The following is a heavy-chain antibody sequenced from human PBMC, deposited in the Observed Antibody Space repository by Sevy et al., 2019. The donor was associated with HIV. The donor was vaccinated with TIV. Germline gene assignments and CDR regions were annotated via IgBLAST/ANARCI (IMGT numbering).Heavy chain of an antibody. CDR1: GFTFGDYA. CDR3: TRSGIAAGERGFDY. J-gene: IGHJ4*02. Sequence: GGSLRLSCTASGFTFGDYAMSWVRQAPGKGLEWVGFIRSKAYGGTTEYAASVKGRFTISRDDSKSIAYLQMNSLKTEATAVYYCTRSGIAAGERGFDYWGQGTLVTVSS. D-gene: IGHD6-25*01. CDR2: IRSKAYGGTT. V-gene: IGHV3-49*04.